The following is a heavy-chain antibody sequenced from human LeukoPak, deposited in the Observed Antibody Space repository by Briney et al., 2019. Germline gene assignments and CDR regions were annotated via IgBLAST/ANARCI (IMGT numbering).Heavy chain of an antibody. CDR3: ARGVTGIDY. V-gene: IGHV3-74*01. D-gene: IGHD3-10*01. Sequence: GGSLRLSCVASCFSFRTSWMHWVRQAPGKGLVWVSRIKTDGSGTNYVDSVKGRFTTSRDNAKNTLYLQMNSLRVEDTAVYYCARGVTGIDYWGPGALVIVSS. CDR1: CFSFRTSW. J-gene: IGHJ4*02. CDR2: IKTDGSGT.